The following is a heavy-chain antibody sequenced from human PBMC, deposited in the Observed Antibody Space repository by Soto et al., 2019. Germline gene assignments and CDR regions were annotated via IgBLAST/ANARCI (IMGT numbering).Heavy chain of an antibody. Sequence: PGGSLRLSCAASGFPFSSYGMHWVRQAPGKGLEWVAVIWYDGSNKYYADSVKGRFTISRDNSKNTLYLQMNSLRAEDTAVYYCASAITATLQSYGMDVWGQGTTVTVSS. V-gene: IGHV3-33*01. CDR1: GFPFSSYG. J-gene: IGHJ6*02. CDR3: ASAITATLQSYGMDV. D-gene: IGHD5-18*01. CDR2: IWYDGSNK.